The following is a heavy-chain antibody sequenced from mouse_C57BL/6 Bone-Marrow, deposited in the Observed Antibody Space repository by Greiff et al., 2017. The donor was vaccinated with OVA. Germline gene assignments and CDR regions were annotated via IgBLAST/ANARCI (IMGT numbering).Heavy chain of an antibody. V-gene: IGHV5-12*01. Sequence: EVKLMESGGGLVQPGGSLKLSCAASGFTFSDYYMYWVRQTPEKRLEWVAYISNGGGSTYYPDTVKGRFTISRDNAKNTLYLQMSRLKSEDTAMYYCASLYYDYGFYAMDYWGQGTSVTVSS. CDR3: ASLYYDYGFYAMDY. CDR1: GFTFSDYY. D-gene: IGHD2-4*01. CDR2: ISNGGGST. J-gene: IGHJ4*01.